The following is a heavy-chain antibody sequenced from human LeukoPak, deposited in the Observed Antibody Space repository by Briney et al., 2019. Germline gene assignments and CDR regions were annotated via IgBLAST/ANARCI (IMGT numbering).Heavy chain of an antibody. V-gene: IGHV1-18*01. D-gene: IGHD3-22*01. CDR2: ISGYNGYT. J-gene: IGHJ3*02. Sequence: ASVKVSCKASGYIFTNYGISWVRQAPGQGLEWMGWISGYNGYTHYAQKFQGRVAMTRDTSISTAYMELSRLRSDDTAVYYCARGSGDYYDSSGYYYNHDALDIWGQGTMVTVSS. CDR1: GYIFTNYG. CDR3: ARGSGDYYDSSGYYYNHDALDI.